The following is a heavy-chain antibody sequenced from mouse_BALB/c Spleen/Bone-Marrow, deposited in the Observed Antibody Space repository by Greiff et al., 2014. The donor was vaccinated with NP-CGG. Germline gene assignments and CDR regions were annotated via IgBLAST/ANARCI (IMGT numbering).Heavy chain of an antibody. CDR1: GFNIKDSY. J-gene: IGHJ3*01. CDR3: GRSPGEVNY. D-gene: IGHD1-3*01. CDR2: IAPANGNT. Sequence: VQLQQSGAELVKPGASVKLSCTASGFNIKDSYMHWVKQRPEQGLEWIGRIAPANGNTEYDPKFQDKATITADTSSNTAYLQFSSLTSEDTAVYCCGRSPGEVNYWGQGTLVTVSA. V-gene: IGHV14-3*02.